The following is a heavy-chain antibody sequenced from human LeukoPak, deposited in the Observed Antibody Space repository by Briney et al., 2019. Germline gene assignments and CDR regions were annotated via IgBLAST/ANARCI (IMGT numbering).Heavy chain of an antibody. CDR2: ISSSSSYI. V-gene: IGHV3-21*01. D-gene: IGHD3-3*01. Sequence: GGSLRLSCAASGFTFSSYSMNWVRQAPGKGLEWVSSISSSSSYIYYADSVKGRFTISRDNAKNSLYLQMNSLRAEDTAVYYCARGKELRFLEWLPDPFDYWGQGTLVTVSS. J-gene: IGHJ4*02. CDR1: GFTFSSYS. CDR3: ARGKELRFLEWLPDPFDY.